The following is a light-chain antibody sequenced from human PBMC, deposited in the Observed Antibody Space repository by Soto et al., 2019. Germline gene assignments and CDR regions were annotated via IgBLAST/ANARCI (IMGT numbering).Light chain of an antibody. J-gene: IGKJ2*01. V-gene: IGKV3-20*01. Sequence: EIVMTQSPGTLSVSPGERATLYCRASRSVSSSYLAWYQHKAGQAPRLLISGASNRATDIPDRFSGSESWTDFTLTISRLEPEDFAVYYCQHYGSSPPYTFGQGTKLEIK. CDR2: GAS. CDR3: QHYGSSPPYT. CDR1: RSVSSSY.